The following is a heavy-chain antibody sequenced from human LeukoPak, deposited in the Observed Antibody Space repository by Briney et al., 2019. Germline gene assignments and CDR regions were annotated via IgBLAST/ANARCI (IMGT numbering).Heavy chain of an antibody. CDR2: IRSKANSYAT. CDR3: TRTRYFDGGDY. V-gene: IGHV3-73*01. J-gene: IGHJ4*02. CDR1: GFTFSGSA. D-gene: IGHD3-9*01. Sequence: GGSLKLSCAAYGFTFSGSAMHWVRQASGKGLEWVGRIRSKANSYATAYAASVKGMFTISRDDSKNTAYLQMNSLKTEDTAVYYCTRTRYFDGGDYWGQGTLVTVSS.